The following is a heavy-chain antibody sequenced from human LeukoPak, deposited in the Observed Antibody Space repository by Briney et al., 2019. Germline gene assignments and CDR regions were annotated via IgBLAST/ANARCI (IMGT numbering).Heavy chain of an antibody. CDR3: TFLVREPQH. D-gene: IGHD3-10*01. CDR1: GFTFSQYY. J-gene: IGHJ1*01. V-gene: IGHV3-7*01. CDR2: IAGDGGYR. Sequence: GGSLRLSCAVSGFTFSQYYMGWVRQAPGKGLESVAIIAGDGGYRAYVDSVKGRFTISRDNAKSSLYLHMSSLTAEDTATYFCTFLVREPQHWGRGTLVTVSS.